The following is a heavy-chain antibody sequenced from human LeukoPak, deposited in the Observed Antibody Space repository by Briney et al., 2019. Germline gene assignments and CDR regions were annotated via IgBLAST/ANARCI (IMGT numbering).Heavy chain of an antibody. CDR1: GGSFSGYY. CDR3: ARGVGVYSNYPTYYYYYFMDV. D-gene: IGHD4-11*01. V-gene: IGHV4-34*01. J-gene: IGHJ6*03. CDR2: INHSGST. Sequence: PSETLSLTCAVYGGSFSGYYWSWIRQPPGKGLEWIGEINHSGSTNYIPSLKSRVTISVDTSKNQFSLKLSSVTAADTAVYHCARGVGVYSNYPTYYYYYFMDVWGKGTTVTVSS.